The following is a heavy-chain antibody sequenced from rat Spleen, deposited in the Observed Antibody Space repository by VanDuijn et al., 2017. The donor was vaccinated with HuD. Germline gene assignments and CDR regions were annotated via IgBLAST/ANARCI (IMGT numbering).Heavy chain of an antibody. J-gene: IGHJ3*01. CDR2: IIYDGSRT. Sequence: EVELVESDGDLVQPGRSLKLSCAASGFTFSDYNMAWVRQAPKKGLEWVATIIYDGSRTYYRDSVQGRFTISRDNAKSTLYLQMDSLRSEDTATYYCATGPRILRLDWFAYWGQGTLVTVSS. CDR3: ATGPRILRLDWFAY. CDR1: GFTFSDYN. V-gene: IGHV5S10*01. D-gene: IGHD1-6*01.